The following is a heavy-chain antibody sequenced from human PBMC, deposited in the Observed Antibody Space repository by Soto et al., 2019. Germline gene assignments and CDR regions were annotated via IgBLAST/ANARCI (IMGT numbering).Heavy chain of an antibody. Sequence: PSETLSLTCTVSGGSISSGDYYWSWIRQPPGKGLEWIGYIYYSGSTYYNPSLKSRVTISVDTSKNQFSLKLSSVTAADTAVYYCARGLGISKYYFDPWGQGTLVTVSS. J-gene: IGHJ4*02. V-gene: IGHV4-30-4*01. CDR3: ARGLGISKYYFDP. D-gene: IGHD6-13*01. CDR2: IYYSGST. CDR1: GGSISSGDYY.